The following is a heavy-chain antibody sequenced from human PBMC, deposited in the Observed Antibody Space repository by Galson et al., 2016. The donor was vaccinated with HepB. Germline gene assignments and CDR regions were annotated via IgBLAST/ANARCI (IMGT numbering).Heavy chain of an antibody. CDR3: AREGVGIAVAATAFDY. V-gene: IGHV3-30-3*01. Sequence: SLRLSCAGSGFTFSRYAIHWVRQAPGRGLEWVAVVSFDGGNTKQYADSVKGRFTISRDNSKNTLHLQMDTLRGEDTAVYYCAREGVGIAVAATAFDYWGQGTLVTVSS. CDR1: GFTFSRYA. J-gene: IGHJ4*02. CDR2: VSFDGGNTK. D-gene: IGHD6-19*01.